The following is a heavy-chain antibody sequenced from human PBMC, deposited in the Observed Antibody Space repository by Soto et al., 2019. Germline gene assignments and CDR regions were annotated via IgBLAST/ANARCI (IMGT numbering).Heavy chain of an antibody. J-gene: IGHJ6*02. D-gene: IGHD6-13*01. Sequence: GGSLRLSCAASGFTFISYAMSWVLQAPGKGLEWVSVISGSGDSTYYADSVRGRFTISRDNSKNTLYLQMNSLRAEDTAVYYCAKDRDGAAAGPTKFYGMDVWGQGTTVTVS. CDR2: ISGSGDST. CDR3: AKDRDGAAAGPTKFYGMDV. CDR1: GFTFISYA. V-gene: IGHV3-23*01.